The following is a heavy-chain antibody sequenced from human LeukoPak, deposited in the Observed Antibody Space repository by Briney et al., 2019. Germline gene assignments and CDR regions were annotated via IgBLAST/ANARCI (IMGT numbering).Heavy chain of an antibody. Sequence: GGSLRLSCAASGFTFSSYGMSWVRQAPGKGLEWVSAISGSGGSTNYADSVKGRFTISRDNSKNTLYLQMNSLRAEDTAVYYCAKDFPYYYDTSGYYQDSWGQGTLVTVSS. CDR3: AKDFPYYYDTSGYYQDS. J-gene: IGHJ4*02. CDR2: ISGSGGST. D-gene: IGHD3-22*01. V-gene: IGHV3-23*01. CDR1: GFTFSSYG.